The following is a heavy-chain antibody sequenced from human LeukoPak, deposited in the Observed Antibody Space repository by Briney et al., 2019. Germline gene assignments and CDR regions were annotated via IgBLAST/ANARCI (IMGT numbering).Heavy chain of an antibody. V-gene: IGHV1-69*01. CDR1: GGTFSSYA. J-gene: IGHJ4*02. Sequence: SVKVSCKASGGTFSSYAISWVRQAPGQGLEWMGGIIPIFGTANYAQKFQGRVTITADESTSTAYMELSSLRFEDTAVYYCARGPRPTYYDFWSGYYTGEYFDYWGQGTLVTVSS. CDR3: ARGPRPTYYDFWSGYYTGEYFDY. D-gene: IGHD3-3*01. CDR2: IIPIFGTA.